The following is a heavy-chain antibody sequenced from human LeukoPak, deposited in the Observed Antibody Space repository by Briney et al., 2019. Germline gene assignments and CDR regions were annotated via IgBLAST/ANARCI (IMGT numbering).Heavy chain of an antibody. CDR3: ARAYGSGSYYVAKYYYYGMDV. Sequence: ASVKVSCKASGGTFSSYAISWVRQAPGQGLEWMGGIIPIFGTANYAQKFQGRVTITADESTSTAYMELSSLRSEDTGVYYCARAYGSGSYYVAKYYYYGMDVWGKGATVTVSS. D-gene: IGHD3-10*01. J-gene: IGHJ6*04. CDR1: GGTFSSYA. V-gene: IGHV1-69*13. CDR2: IIPIFGTA.